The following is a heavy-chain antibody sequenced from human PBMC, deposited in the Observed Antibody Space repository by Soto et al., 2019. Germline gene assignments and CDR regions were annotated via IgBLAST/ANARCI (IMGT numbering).Heavy chain of an antibody. J-gene: IGHJ5*02. CDR3: ARDPHEFWTSYWFDP. Sequence: ASVKVSCKTSGYTFNTYGINWVRQAPGQGLELMGWISAYDGKTTYAEKFQGRVTLTTDTSTSTAYMELRSLRSDDTAIYYCARDPHEFWTSYWFDPWGQGTPVTSPQ. D-gene: IGHD3-3*01. CDR2: ISAYDGKT. V-gene: IGHV1-18*01. CDR1: GYTFNTYG.